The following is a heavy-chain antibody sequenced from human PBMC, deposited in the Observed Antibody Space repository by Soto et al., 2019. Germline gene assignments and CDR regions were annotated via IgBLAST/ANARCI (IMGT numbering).Heavy chain of an antibody. CDR2: ISSNGGST. V-gene: IGHV3-64*01. CDR1: GFTFSSYA. J-gene: IGHJ6*02. Sequence: EVQLVESGGGLVQPGGSLRLSCAASGFTFSSYAMHWVRQARGKGLEYVSAISSNGGSTYYANSVKGRFTISRDNSKNTLYLQMGSLRAEDMAVYYCARDYDFWSGYNYGMDVWGQGTTVTVSS. CDR3: ARDYDFWSGYNYGMDV. D-gene: IGHD3-3*01.